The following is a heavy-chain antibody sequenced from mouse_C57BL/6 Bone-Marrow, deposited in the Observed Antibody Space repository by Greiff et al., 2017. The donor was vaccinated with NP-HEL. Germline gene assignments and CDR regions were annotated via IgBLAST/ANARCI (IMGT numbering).Heavy chain of an antibody. CDR3: AICGDY. J-gene: IGHJ2*01. D-gene: IGHD6-1*01. Sequence: QVQLQQPGAELVMPGASVKLSCKASGYTFTSYWMHWVKQRPGQGLEWIGGIDPSDSYTNYNQKFKGKSTLTVDKSSSTAYMQLSSLKSEDSAVYYWAICGDYWGQGTTLTVSS. CDR2: IDPSDSYT. V-gene: IGHV1-69*01. CDR1: GYTFTSYW.